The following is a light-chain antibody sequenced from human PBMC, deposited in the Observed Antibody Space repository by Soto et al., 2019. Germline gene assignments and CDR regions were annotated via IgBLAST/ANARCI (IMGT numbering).Light chain of an antibody. CDR1: RSNVGTYA. V-gene: IGLV1-44*01. CDR3: AAWDDSLRAVV. Sequence: QSVLTQSPSASGTPGQRVSISGSGNRSNVGTYAVNWYQQLPGAAPTLLIFRNHQRPSGVPDRFSGSKSGTSASLAISGPQSEDEADYYCAAWDDSLRAVVFGGGTKLTVL. J-gene: IGLJ2*01. CDR2: RNH.